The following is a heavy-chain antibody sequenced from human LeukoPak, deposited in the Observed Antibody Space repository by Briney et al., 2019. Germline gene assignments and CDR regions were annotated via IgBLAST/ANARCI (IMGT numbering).Heavy chain of an antibody. D-gene: IGHD5-18*01. CDR2: TRYDGSHS. CDR1: GFAFSTYG. V-gene: IGHV3-30*02. J-gene: IGHJ4*02. Sequence: GGSLRLSCAASGFAFSTYGMHWVRQAPGKGLEWVAFTRYDGSHSEYEDSVKGRFSIARDDSKSTLYLQMNSLRAVDTGVYYCARDNSYGFMGCMDYWGQGTRVTVSS. CDR3: ARDNSYGFMGCMDY.